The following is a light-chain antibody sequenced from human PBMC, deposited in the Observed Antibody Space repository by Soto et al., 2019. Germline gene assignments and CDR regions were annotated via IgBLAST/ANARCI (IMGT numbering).Light chain of an antibody. CDR3: QQYGSSSYT. CDR1: QSVGRDY. J-gene: IGKJ2*01. CDR2: RTS. Sequence: IVLTQSPGTLSLSPGERATLACRASQSVGRDYLAWYQQKPGQAPRLLLYRTSTRATGIPDRFSGSGSGTDFTLTISRLEPEDFAVYYCQQYGSSSYTFGQGTKLEI. V-gene: IGKV3-20*01.